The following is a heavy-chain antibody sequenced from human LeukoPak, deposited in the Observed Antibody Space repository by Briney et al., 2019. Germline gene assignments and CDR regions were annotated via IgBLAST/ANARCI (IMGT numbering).Heavy chain of an antibody. CDR3: AREGYYDSSGYYDY. V-gene: IGHV1-69*05. D-gene: IGHD3-22*01. J-gene: IGHJ4*02. CDR1: GGTFSSYA. Sequence: GASVKVSCKASGGTFSSYAISWVRQAPGQGLEWMGRITPIFGTANYAQKFQGRVTITTDESTSTAYMELSSLRSEDTAVYYCAREGYYDSSGYYDYWGQGTLVTVSS. CDR2: ITPIFGTA.